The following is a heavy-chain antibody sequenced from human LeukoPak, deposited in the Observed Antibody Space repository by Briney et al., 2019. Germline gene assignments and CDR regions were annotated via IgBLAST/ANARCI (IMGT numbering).Heavy chain of an antibody. CDR1: GFSFTDYP. Sequence: PGGSLTLSCPTSGFSFTDYPMNWLRQAPGKGREWISNISTTAAGANSAYTAECVKGRVTISRDDGQNTLYLHMNRLRDDDTAVYYCATDQLYAFDYWGQGILVTVSS. V-gene: IGHV3-48*02. CDR3: ATDQLYAFDY. D-gene: IGHD1-1*01. J-gene: IGHJ4*02. CDR2: ISTTAAGANSA.